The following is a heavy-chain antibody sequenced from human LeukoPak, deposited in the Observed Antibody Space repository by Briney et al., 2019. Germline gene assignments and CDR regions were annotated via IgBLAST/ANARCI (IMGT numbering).Heavy chain of an antibody. J-gene: IGHJ4*02. V-gene: IGHV3-23*01. D-gene: IGHD6-19*01. CDR2: LSDVGSAT. Sequence: GGSLRLSCAAPGFTFRGYTMRWVRQAPGKGLEWVAGLSDVGSATYYADSAKGRFTVSRDNSKNTLYLQMNSLRADDTAVYYCAKGDNSGWFLSPFDSWGQGTLVTVSS. CDR3: AKGDNSGWFLSPFDS. CDR1: GFTFRGYT.